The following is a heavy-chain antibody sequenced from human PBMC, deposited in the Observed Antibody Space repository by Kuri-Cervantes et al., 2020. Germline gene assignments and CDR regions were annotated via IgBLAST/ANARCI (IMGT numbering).Heavy chain of an antibody. CDR2: ITYDGSNK. D-gene: IGHD3-9*01. CDR3: AISQSVLRYFDWLILAPLGYYYGMDV. V-gene: IGHV3-30*03. J-gene: IGHJ6*02. CDR1: GVTFSSYG. Sequence: GESLKISCAASGVTFSSYGMHWVRQAPGKGLEWVAVITYDGSNKYYADSVNGRFTISRDNSKNTPYLQINSLRAEDTAVYYCAISQSVLRYFDWLILAPLGYYYGMDVWGQGTTVTVSS.